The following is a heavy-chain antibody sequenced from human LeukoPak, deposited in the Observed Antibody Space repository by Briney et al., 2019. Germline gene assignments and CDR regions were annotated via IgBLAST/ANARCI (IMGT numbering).Heavy chain of an antibody. Sequence: PGGSLRLSCAASGFTVSSNYMSWVRQAPGKGLEWVSVIYSDGSTLYADSVKGRFTIPRDNSKNTLYLQMNSLRAEDTAVYYCARAHSSTWYFDCWGQGTLVTVSS. CDR3: ARAHSSTWYFDC. V-gene: IGHV3-53*01. CDR2: IYSDGST. D-gene: IGHD6-13*01. J-gene: IGHJ4*02. CDR1: GFTVSSNY.